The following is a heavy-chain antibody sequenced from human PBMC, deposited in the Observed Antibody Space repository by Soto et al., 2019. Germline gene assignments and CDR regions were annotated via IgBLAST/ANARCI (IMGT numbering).Heavy chain of an antibody. D-gene: IGHD3-22*01. CDR1: GGSISSGDYY. Sequence: QVQLQESGPGLVKPSQTLSLTCTVSGGSISSGDYYWSWIRQHPWKGLECIGYTYYSGSTYYNPSVKSGVTICGGTAKSQFYVKLGTVTAADTAVYYCARAHYSSDSSGYFHYWGQGSLVTVSS. CDR2: TYYSGST. J-gene: IGHJ4*02. CDR3: ARAHYSSDSSGYFHY. V-gene: IGHV4-31*03.